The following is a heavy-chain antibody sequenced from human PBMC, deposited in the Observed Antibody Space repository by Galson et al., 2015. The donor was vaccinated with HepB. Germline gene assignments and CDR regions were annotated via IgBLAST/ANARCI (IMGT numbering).Heavy chain of an antibody. J-gene: IGHJ4*02. V-gene: IGHV3-23*01. D-gene: IGHD3-10*01. CDR2: ISRSGDST. CDR3: AKDPFYYYGSGSYYNGDH. CDR1: GFTFSSYA. Sequence: SLRLSCAASGFTFSSYAMNWVRQAPGKGLEWVSTISRSGDSTSYAEYVRGRFTISRDNSKNTLYLLMNSLRAEDTAVYYCAKDPFYYYGSGSYYNGDHWGQGTLVTVSS.